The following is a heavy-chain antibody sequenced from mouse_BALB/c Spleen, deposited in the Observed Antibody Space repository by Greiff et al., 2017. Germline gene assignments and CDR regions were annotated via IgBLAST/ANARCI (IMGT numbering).Heavy chain of an antibody. V-gene: IGHV2-6-7*01. J-gene: IGHJ4*01. CDR3: ARYDDGDYYAMDY. CDR2: IWGDGST. Sequence: LVAPSQSLSITCTVSGFSLTGYGVNWVRQPPGKGLEWLGMIWGDGSTDYNSALKSRLSISKDNSKSQVFLKMNSLQTDDTARYYCARYDDGDYYAMDYWGQGTSVTVSS. D-gene: IGHD2-14*01. CDR1: GFSLTGYG.